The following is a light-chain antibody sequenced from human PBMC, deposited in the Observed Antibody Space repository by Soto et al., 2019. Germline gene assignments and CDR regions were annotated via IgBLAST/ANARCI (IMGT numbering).Light chain of an antibody. J-gene: IGKJ3*01. CDR2: DAS. V-gene: IGKV3-11*01. CDR1: QSVSSN. Sequence: VMTQSPATLSVSPRERATLSCGASQSVSSNLAWYQQKPGQAPRLLIYDASNRATGIPARFSGSGSGTDFTLTISSLEPEDFAVYYCQHRNNRPFSFGPGTKVDIK. CDR3: QHRNNRPFS.